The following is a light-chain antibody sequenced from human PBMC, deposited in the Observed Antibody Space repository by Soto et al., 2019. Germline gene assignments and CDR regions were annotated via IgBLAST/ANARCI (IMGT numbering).Light chain of an antibody. V-gene: IGKV1-5*03. CDR1: QSISSW. CDR2: KAS. J-gene: IGKJ1*01. Sequence: DIQMTQSPSTLSASVGHRVTITCRASQSISSWLAWYQQKPGKAPNLLIYKASSLESGVPSRFSGSASGTEFTLTISSLQPDDFATYYCQQYNDYPWTFGQGTKVEIK. CDR3: QQYNDYPWT.